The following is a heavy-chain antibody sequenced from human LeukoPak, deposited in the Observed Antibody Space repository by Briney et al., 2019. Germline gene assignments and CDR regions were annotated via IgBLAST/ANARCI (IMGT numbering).Heavy chain of an antibody. V-gene: IGHV4-4*07. CDR3: ARKGISAVAGAFDI. D-gene: IGHD6-19*01. Sequence: SETLSLTCTVSGGSISSYYWSWIRQPAGKGLEWIGRIYSSGSTNYNPSLKSRVTMSLDTSMNQFTLKLSSVTAADTAVYYCARKGISAVAGAFDIWGQGTMVTVPS. CDR1: GGSISSYY. CDR2: IYSSGST. J-gene: IGHJ3*02.